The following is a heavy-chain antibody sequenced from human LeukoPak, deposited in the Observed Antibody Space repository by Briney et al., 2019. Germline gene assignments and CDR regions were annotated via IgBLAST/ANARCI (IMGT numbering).Heavy chain of an antibody. V-gene: IGHV4-59*01. D-gene: IGHD3-3*01. CDR1: AGSSSSYY. CDR3: ARSPYDFWSGYYNYYYYYGMDV. CDR2: IYYSGST. Sequence: PSENLSRNCSGSAGSSSSYYWSWLRQPPGQGLEWWVYIYYSGSTNYNPSLKSRVTRSVDTSKNQFSLKLSSVTAADTAVYYCARSPYDFWSGYYNYYYYYGMDVWGQGTTVTVSS. J-gene: IGHJ6*02.